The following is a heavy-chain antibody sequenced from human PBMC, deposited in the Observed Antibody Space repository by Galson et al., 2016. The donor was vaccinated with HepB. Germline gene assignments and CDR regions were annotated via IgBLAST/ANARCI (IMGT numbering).Heavy chain of an antibody. CDR2: IYPADSDT. CDR1: GYRFTSYW. D-gene: IGHD3-10*01. V-gene: IGHV5-51*01. Sequence: QSGAEVKKPGESLKISCKGSGYRFTSYWIGWVRQMPGKSLEWMGIIYPADSDTRFSPSFTGQVTISADKSISTAYLQWSGLKAADTAMYYCARLGFGESSFDWWGQGTLVTVSS. CDR3: ARLGFGESSFDW. J-gene: IGHJ4*02.